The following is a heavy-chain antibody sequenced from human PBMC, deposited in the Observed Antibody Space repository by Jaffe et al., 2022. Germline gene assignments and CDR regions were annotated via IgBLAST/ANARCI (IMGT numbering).Heavy chain of an antibody. Sequence: QVQLVESGGGVVQPGGSLRLSCAASGFTFSSYGMHWVRQAPGKGLEWVAFIRYDGSNKYYADSVKGRFTISRDNSKNTLYLQMNSLRAEDTAVYYCAKAGRDSSSAGYYYYYYMDVWGKGTTVTVSS. CDR3: AKAGRDSSSAGYYYYYYMDV. V-gene: IGHV3-30*02. CDR1: GFTFSSYG. CDR2: IRYDGSNK. D-gene: IGHD6-6*01. J-gene: IGHJ6*03.